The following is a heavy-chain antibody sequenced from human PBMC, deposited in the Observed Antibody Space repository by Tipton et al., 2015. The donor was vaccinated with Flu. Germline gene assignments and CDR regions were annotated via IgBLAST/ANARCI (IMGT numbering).Heavy chain of an antibody. Sequence: TLSLTCTVSGGSISSHYWSWIRQPPGKGLEWIGYVYSSGNTNYNPSLKSRVTISLDTSKNQFSLKLRSVTAADTAVYNCARTGSRPFDIWGQGTMVTVSS. V-gene: IGHV4-59*11. CDR2: VYSSGNT. J-gene: IGHJ3*02. CDR3: ARTGSRPFDI. CDR1: GGSISSHY.